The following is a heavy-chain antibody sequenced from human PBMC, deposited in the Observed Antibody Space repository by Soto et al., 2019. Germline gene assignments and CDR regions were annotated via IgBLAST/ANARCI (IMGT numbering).Heavy chain of an antibody. CDR2: INHSGST. J-gene: IGHJ4*02. CDR1: GGSFSGYY. D-gene: IGHD2-8*02. Sequence: QVQLQQWGAGLLKPSETLSLTCAVYGGSFSGYYWTWIRQPPGTGLEWIGEINHSGSTNYNPSLKSRVTISADTSKNLFSLKLTSVTAADTAVYYWARDKITGLFDYWGQGTLVTVSS. V-gene: IGHV4-34*01. CDR3: ARDKITGLFDY.